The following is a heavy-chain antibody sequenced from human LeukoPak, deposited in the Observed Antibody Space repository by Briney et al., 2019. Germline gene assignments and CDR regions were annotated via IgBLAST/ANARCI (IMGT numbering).Heavy chain of an antibody. CDR2: VKQDGSEK. J-gene: IGHJ6*03. V-gene: IGHV3-7*01. D-gene: IGHD3-10*01. CDR3: ARLSAYYYGSQFYYYMDV. Sequence: PGGSLRLSCAASEFPFSSYGMTWVRQAPGKGLEWVANVKQDGSEKYSVDSVKGRFTISRDNAKNSVYLQMNSLRAEDTALYYCARLSAYYYGSQFYYYMDVWGKGTTVTVS. CDR1: EFPFSSYG.